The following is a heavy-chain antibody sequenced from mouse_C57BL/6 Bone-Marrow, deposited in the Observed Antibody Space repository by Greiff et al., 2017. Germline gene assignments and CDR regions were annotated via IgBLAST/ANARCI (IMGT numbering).Heavy chain of an antibody. CDR3: ATVSTMVTTGGFAY. CDR1: GYTFTSYW. Sequence: QVQLQQPGAELVKPGASVKLSCKASGYTFTSYWMQWVKQRPGQVLEWIGEIDPSANYTNYNQKFKAKATLTVDTSSSTAYMQLSSLTSEDSAVYYCATVSTMVTTGGFAYWGQGTLVTVSA. CDR2: IDPSANYT. V-gene: IGHV1-50*01. D-gene: IGHD2-2*01. J-gene: IGHJ3*01.